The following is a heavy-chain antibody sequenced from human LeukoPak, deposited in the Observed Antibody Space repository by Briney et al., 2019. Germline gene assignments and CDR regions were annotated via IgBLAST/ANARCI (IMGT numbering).Heavy chain of an antibody. CDR1: GFTVSSNY. CDR3: ARSKWELRDAFDI. V-gene: IGHV3-66*01. Sequence: GGSLRLSCEVSGFTVSSNYMSWVRQAPGKGLDWVSTIYTGGSTYYADSVKGRFTISGDNAKNSLHLQMNSLRVEDTAVYYCARSKWELRDAFDIWGQGTMVTVSS. CDR2: IYTGGST. J-gene: IGHJ3*02. D-gene: IGHD1-26*01.